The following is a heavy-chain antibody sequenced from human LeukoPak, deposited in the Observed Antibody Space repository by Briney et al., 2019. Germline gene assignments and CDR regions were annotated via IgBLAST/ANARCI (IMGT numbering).Heavy chain of an antibody. V-gene: IGHV1-18*01. CDR2: ISAYNGNT. J-gene: IGHJ6*02. Sequence: ASVKVSCKASGYTFTSYGISWVRQAPGQGLEWIGWISAYNGNTNYAQKLQGRVTMTTDTSTSTAYMELRSLRSDDTAVYYCARDDDWNYVARLHYYYGMDVWGQGTTVTVSS. CDR1: GYTFTSYG. D-gene: IGHD1-7*01. CDR3: ARDDDWNYVARLHYYYGMDV.